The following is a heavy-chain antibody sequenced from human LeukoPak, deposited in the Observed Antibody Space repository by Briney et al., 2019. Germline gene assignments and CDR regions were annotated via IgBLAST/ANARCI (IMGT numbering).Heavy chain of an antibody. CDR1: GFTFSSYA. V-gene: IGHV3-23*01. CDR3: VFSSGWFHFDY. D-gene: IGHD6-19*01. Sequence: GGSLRLSCTASGFTFSSYAMNWVRQAPGKGLEWVSGIGAGGTFTYYADSVKGRFTIFRDNSRNTLYLQMDRCGAGDTVVYYCVFSSGWFHFDYWGQGTLVTVSS. CDR2: IGAGGTFT. J-gene: IGHJ4*02.